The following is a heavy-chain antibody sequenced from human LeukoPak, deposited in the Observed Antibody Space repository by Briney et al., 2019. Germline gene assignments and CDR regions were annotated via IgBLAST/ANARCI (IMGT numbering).Heavy chain of an antibody. CDR2: IYYTGST. CDR3: ARHRNYYDSGGSYYFDY. D-gene: IGHD3-22*01. CDR1: GGSISSSGYY. V-gene: IGHV4-39*01. J-gene: IGHJ4*02. Sequence: SETLSLTRTVSGGSISSSGYYWGWIRQPPGKGLEWIGSIYYTGSTHYNPFLKSRGIISVDTSKNQFSLKLSSVTAADTAVYYCARHRNYYDSGGSYYFDYWGQGTLVTVSS.